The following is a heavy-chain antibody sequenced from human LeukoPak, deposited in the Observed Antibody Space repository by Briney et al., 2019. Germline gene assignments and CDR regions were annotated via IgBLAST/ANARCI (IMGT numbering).Heavy chain of an antibody. Sequence: GGSLRLSCAASGFTFSSYGMHWVRPAPGKGLEWVAFIRYDGSNKYYADSVKGRFTIARDNSKNTLYLQMNSLRAEDTAVYYCAKGRDYATKPGYFQHWGQGTLVTVSS. CDR3: AKGRDYATKPGYFQH. CDR2: IRYDGSNK. D-gene: IGHD4-17*01. J-gene: IGHJ1*01. V-gene: IGHV3-30*02. CDR1: GFTFSSYG.